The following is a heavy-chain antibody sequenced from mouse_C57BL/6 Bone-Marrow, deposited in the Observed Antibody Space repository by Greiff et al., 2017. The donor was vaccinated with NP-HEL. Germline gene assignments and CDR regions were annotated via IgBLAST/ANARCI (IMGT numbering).Heavy chain of an antibody. J-gene: IGHJ4*01. V-gene: IGHV5-12*01. CDR2: ISNGGGST. CDR1: GFTFSDYY. CDR3: GRQGWLLRRAMDD. Sequence: DVMLVESGGGLVQPGGSLKLSCEASGFTFSDYYMYWVRQTPEKRLEWVAYISNGGGSTYYPDTVKGRFTISRDNAKNTLDLQMSRLKSEDTAMYYCGRQGWLLRRAMDDWGQGTSVTVAS. D-gene: IGHD2-3*01.